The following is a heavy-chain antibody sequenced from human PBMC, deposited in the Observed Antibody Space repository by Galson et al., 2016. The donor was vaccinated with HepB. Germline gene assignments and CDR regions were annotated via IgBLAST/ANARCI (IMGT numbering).Heavy chain of an antibody. Sequence: SVKVSCKASGYTFTNYCIHWVRQAPGQGLEWMGVINPSAGTTDYAQNFQGRVTMTRDTSTSTVYMELSSLRSEDTAVYFCARERSSLFGVIIAPREFDSWGQGTLVTVSS. D-gene: IGHD3-3*01. V-gene: IGHV1-46*01. J-gene: IGHJ4*02. CDR2: INPSAGTT. CDR1: GYTFTNYC. CDR3: ARERSSLFGVIIAPREFDS.